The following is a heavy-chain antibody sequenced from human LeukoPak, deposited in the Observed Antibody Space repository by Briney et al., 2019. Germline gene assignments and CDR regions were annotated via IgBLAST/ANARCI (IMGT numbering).Heavy chain of an antibody. Sequence: SETLSLTCTVSGGSISSSSYYWGWIRQPPGKWLEWIGSIYYSGSTYYNPSLKSRVTISVDTSKNQFSLKLSSVTAADTAVYYCALVMAPTAYGMDVWGQGTAVTVSS. CDR2: IYYSGST. V-gene: IGHV4-39*01. CDR3: ALVMAPTAYGMDV. D-gene: IGHD3-16*01. CDR1: GGSISSSSYY. J-gene: IGHJ6*02.